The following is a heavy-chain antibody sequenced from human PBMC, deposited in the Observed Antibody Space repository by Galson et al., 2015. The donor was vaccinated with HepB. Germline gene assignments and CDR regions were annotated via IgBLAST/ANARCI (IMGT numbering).Heavy chain of an antibody. Sequence: SVKVSCKASGYTFTSYGISWVRQAPGQGLEWMGWISAYNGNTNYAQKLQGRVTMTTDTSTSTAYMELRSLRSDDTAVYYCARVIVDTAMVQPPWGGGMDVWGQGTTVTVSS. CDR2: ISAYNGNT. V-gene: IGHV1-18*01. D-gene: IGHD5-18*01. CDR1: GYTFTSYG. J-gene: IGHJ6*02. CDR3: ARVIVDTAMVQPPWGGGMDV.